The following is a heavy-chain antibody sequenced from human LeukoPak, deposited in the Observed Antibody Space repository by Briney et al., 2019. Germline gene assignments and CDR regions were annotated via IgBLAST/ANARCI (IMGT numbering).Heavy chain of an antibody. Sequence: ASVKVSCKASGYTFTGYYMHWVRQAPGQGLEWMGWINANSGGTNYAQKFQGRVTMTRDTSISTAYMELSRLKSDDTAVYYCSRYVYCSSTSCQDDAFDIWGQGTMVTVSS. CDR2: INANSGGT. D-gene: IGHD2-2*01. J-gene: IGHJ3*02. V-gene: IGHV1-2*02. CDR1: GYTFTGYY. CDR3: SRYVYCSSTSCQDDAFDI.